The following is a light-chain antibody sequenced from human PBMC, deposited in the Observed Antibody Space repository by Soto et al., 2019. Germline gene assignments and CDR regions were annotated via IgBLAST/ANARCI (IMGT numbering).Light chain of an antibody. V-gene: IGKV1-39*01. CDR1: LSISSS. CDR2: AAS. CDR3: QQSYITPRT. J-gene: IGKJ1*01. Sequence: DIRMTQSPSSQSASVGDRITITCRASLSISSSLNWYQQKPGKAPRLLIYAASRLQSGAPSRFSGSGSGTDLTLTITSLQPEDFATYYCQQSYITPRTFGQGTKVDIK.